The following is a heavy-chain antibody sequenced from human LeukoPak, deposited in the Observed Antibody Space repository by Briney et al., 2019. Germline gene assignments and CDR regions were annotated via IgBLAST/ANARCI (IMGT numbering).Heavy chain of an antibody. V-gene: IGHV3-23*01. Sequence: GGSLRRSCAASGFTFSSYAMSWVRQAPGKGLEWVSTIRGSCGSTYNADSVKGRVTIYRDNSKNTLYLQMNSLRAEDTAVYYCAKEKAYRCSPALDYWGQGTLVTVSS. CDR1: GFTFSSYA. CDR3: AKEKAYRCSPALDY. CDR2: IRGSCGST. J-gene: IGHJ4*02. D-gene: IGHD6-13*01.